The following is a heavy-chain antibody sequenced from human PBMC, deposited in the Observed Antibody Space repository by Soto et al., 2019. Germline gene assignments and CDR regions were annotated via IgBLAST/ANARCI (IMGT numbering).Heavy chain of an antibody. CDR3: VRGDNWNDDASDY. CDR1: GFMFSNHG. V-gene: IGHV3-33*01. J-gene: IGHJ4*02. Sequence: QVQLVESGGGVVQPGRSLRLSCAASGFMFSNHGMHWVRQAPGKGLEWVAVIWSDGNNRYYADSVKGRFTIYRDNSKNTLYLQMNSLRAEDTAVYYCVRGDNWNDDASDYWGQGTLVTVSS. D-gene: IGHD1-1*01. CDR2: IWSDGNNR.